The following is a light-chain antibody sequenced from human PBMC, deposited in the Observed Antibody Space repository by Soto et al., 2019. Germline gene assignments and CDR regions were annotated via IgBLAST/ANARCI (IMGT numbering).Light chain of an antibody. CDR2: GAS. Sequence: EIVLTQSPGTLSLSPGERATLSCRASQSVSSAYLDWYQQRPGQSTRILIYGASSSATGIPARFSGSASGTDFTLTLSGQEPEDVSGYYCQQAGSYFYTVGQATKLEIK. J-gene: IGKJ2*01. CDR3: QQAGSYFYT. V-gene: IGKV3-20*01. CDR1: QSVSSAY.